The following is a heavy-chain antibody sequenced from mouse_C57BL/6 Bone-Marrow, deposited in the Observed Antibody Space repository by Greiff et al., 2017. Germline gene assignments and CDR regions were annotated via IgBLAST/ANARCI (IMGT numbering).Heavy chain of an antibody. Sequence: QVQLQQPGAELVKPGASVKLSCKASGYTFTNYWMHWVKQRPGQGLEWIGMMHPNGGSPDYNEKFKSEATLSVDKSSRTAYMELSSLTSEDSAVDYCARSYDYDDDTMDYWGQGTSVTVSS. CDR3: ARSYDYDDDTMDY. D-gene: IGHD2-4*01. CDR2: MHPNGGSP. CDR1: GYTFTNYW. J-gene: IGHJ4*01. V-gene: IGHV1-64*01.